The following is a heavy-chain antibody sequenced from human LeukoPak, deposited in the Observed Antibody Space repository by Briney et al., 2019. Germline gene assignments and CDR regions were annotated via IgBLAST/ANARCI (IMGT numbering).Heavy chain of an antibody. J-gene: IGHJ4*02. Sequence: GGSLRLSCAASGFTFSSYAMHWVRQAPGKGLEWVAVISYDGSNKYYADSVKGRFTISRDNSKNTLYLQVNSLRAEDTAVYYCARPIRYQLLLAPFDYWGQGTLVTVSS. D-gene: IGHD2-2*01. V-gene: IGHV3-30*04. CDR2: ISYDGSNK. CDR1: GFTFSSYA. CDR3: ARPIRYQLLLAPFDY.